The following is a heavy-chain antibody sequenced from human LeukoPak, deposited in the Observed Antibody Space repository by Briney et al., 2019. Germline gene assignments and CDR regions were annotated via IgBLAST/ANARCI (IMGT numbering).Heavy chain of an antibody. J-gene: IGHJ4*02. CDR1: GFTFTDHY. CDR2: IGPHSTFT. D-gene: IGHD2/OR15-2a*01. Sequence: GASVKVSCKSSGFTFTDHYIHWVRQGPGQGLEWMGYIGPHSTFTSSPQELQGRVTMTRDASMSTAYMELTRLTSDDTAVYYCVREGEGPLSKDFDYWGQGTLVTVSS. CDR3: VREGEGPLSKDFDY. V-gene: IGHV1-2*02.